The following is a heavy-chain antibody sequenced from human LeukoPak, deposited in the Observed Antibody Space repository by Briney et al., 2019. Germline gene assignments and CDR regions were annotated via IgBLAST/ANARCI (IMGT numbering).Heavy chain of an antibody. V-gene: IGHV4-38-2*02. J-gene: IGHJ4*02. CDR1: DASIRSHY. CDR3: ARLSLVYDPYYFDY. Sequence: PSETLSLTCTVSDASIRSHYWGWIRQSPGTGLEWIGMIFHTGSTYYTSSLKSRVTISVDTSKNQFSLRLSSMTAADTAIYYCARLSLVYDPYYFDYWGQGTLVTVSS. CDR2: IFHTGST. D-gene: IGHD5/OR15-5a*01.